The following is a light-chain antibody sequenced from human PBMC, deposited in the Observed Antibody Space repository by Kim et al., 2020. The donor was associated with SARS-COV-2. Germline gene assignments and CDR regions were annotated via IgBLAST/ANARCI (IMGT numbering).Light chain of an antibody. Sequence: QSALTQPRSVSGSPGQSATISCTGTSTDVGAYNYVSWYQEHPGKAPKLIIYDVTKRPSGVPDRFSGSKSGNTASLTISGLQAEDEATYSCCSFAGTSTHLVFGTGTKVTVL. CDR2: DVT. J-gene: IGLJ1*01. CDR3: CSFAGTSTHLV. V-gene: IGLV2-11*01. CDR1: STDVGAYNY.